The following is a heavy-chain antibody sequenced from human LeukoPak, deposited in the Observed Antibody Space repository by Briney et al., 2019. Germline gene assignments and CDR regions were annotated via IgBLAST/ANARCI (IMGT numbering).Heavy chain of an antibody. V-gene: IGHV1-18*01. J-gene: IGHJ6*03. CDR2: ITTNKGDM. CDR1: GYMFSSLG. D-gene: IGHD6-13*01. Sequence: ASVKVSRTASGYMFSSLGISWVRPAPGEGLEWMGWITTNKGDMAYAPKFQGRVTMTTDTSTSTAYMERRRLRSDDTAVYYCARGSVAAAGSGYYYMAVWGKGTTVTVSS. CDR3: ARGSVAAAGSGYYYMAV.